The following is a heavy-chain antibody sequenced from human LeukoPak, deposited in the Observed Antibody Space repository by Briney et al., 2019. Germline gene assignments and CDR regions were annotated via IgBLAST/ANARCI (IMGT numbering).Heavy chain of an antibody. CDR3: ARGGGHSYDYHHY. J-gene: IGHJ4*02. CDR2: INGGGSTT. Sequence: PGGSLRLSCAASGFSFSSYWMHWVRQAPGEGLVWVSHINGGGSTTRYADSVKRRLTISRDNAKNPLYLQMNSLRAEDTAVYDCARGGGHSYDYHHYWGQRTLVTVSS. CDR1: GFSFSSYW. D-gene: IGHD3-16*01. V-gene: IGHV3-74*01.